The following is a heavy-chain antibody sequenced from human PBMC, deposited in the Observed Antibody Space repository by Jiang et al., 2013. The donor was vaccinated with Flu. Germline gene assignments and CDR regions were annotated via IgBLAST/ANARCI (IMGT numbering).Heavy chain of an antibody. Sequence: SLTCTVSGGSISSGPYYWSWIRQPAGKGLQWIGRIYTSGSTNYNPSLKSRVTISLDTSKNQFSLKLSSVTAADTAVYYCARDTDYGEYFDYWGQGTLVTVSS. CDR3: ARDTDYGEYFDY. CDR2: IYTSGST. CDR1: GGSISSGPYY. D-gene: IGHD4-17*01. J-gene: IGHJ4*02. V-gene: IGHV4-61*02.